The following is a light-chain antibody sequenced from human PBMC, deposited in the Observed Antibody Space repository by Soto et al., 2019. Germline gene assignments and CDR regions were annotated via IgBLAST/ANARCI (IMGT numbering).Light chain of an antibody. CDR1: QTISSH. V-gene: IGKV1-39*01. Sequence: DIQVTQSPSSLSASVGDRVMITCRASQTISSHLNWYQQKPGKAPNLLVYAASSLQSGVPSRFTGSGSGTDFTLTISSLQPEDFATYFCQQSYTTPITFGQGTRLEIK. CDR2: AAS. J-gene: IGKJ5*01. CDR3: QQSYTTPIT.